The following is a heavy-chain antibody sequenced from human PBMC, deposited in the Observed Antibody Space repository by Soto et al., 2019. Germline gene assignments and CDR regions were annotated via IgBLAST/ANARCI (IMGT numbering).Heavy chain of an antibody. J-gene: IGHJ5*02. CDR3: ARDRWTARANWFDP. CDR2: ISDSGTT. D-gene: IGHD3-16*02. V-gene: IGHV4-59*01. CDR1: GGSIDDYY. Sequence: LSLTCSVFGGSIDDYYWSWARQAPGKGLEWIGHISDSGTTNFNPSLESRVTISVDRSRNLFSLKLRSVTAADTAVYYCARDRWTARANWFDPWGPGTLVTVSS.